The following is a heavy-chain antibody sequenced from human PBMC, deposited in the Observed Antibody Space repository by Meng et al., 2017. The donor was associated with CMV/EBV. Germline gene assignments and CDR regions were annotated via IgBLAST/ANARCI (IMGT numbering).Heavy chain of an antibody. CDR3: ARGDYSNSHDY. V-gene: IGHV4-34*01. CDR2: INHSGST. CDR1: GGSFSGYY. Sequence: LRLSCAVYGGSFSGYYWSWSRQPPGKGLEWIGEINHSGSTNYNPSLKSRVTISVDTSKNQFSLKLSSVTAADTAVYYCARGDYSNSHDYWGQGTLVTVSS. D-gene: IGHD4-11*01. J-gene: IGHJ4*02.